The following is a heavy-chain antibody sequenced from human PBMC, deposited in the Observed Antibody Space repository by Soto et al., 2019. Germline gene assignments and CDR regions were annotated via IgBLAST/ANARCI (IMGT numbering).Heavy chain of an antibody. D-gene: IGHD3-10*01. CDR3: ARGRPDYYGSGSYHFDY. CDR2: IGTAGDT. Sequence: PGGSLRLSCAASGFTFSSYDMHWVRQATGKGLEWVSAIGTAGDTYYPGSVKGRFTISRENAKNSLYLQMNSLRAEDTAVYYCARGRPDYYGSGSYHFDYWGQGTLVTVS. V-gene: IGHV3-13*01. CDR1: GFTFSSYD. J-gene: IGHJ4*02.